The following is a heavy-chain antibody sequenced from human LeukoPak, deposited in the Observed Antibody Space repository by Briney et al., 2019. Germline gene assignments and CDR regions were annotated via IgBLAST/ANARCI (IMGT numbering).Heavy chain of an antibody. J-gene: IGHJ4*02. CDR3: ARGVVITFGGAADY. V-gene: IGHV4-59*01. CDR1: GDSISSYY. D-gene: IGHD3-16*01. CDR2: IYHSGST. Sequence: PSETLSLTCTVSGDSISSYYWSWIRQPPGKGLEWIGYIYHSGSTNYNPSLKSRVTISIGTSKNQFSLKLSSVTAADTAVYYCARGVVITFGGAADYWGQGTLVTVSS.